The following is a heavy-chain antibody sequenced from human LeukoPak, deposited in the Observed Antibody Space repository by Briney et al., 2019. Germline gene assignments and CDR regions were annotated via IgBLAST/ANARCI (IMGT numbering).Heavy chain of an antibody. D-gene: IGHD3-22*01. CDR2: IWYDGSNK. CDR1: GFTFSSYG. J-gene: IGHJ4*02. V-gene: IGHV3-33*01. Sequence: GGSLRLSCAASGFTFSSYGMHWVRQAPGKGLEWVAVIWYDGSNKYYADSVKGRFTISRDSSKNTLYLQMNSLRAEDTAVYYCASSLSGYYADYWGQGTLVTVSS. CDR3: ASSLSGYYADY.